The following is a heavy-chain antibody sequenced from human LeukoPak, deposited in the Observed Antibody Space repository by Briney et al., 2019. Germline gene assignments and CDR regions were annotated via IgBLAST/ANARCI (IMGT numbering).Heavy chain of an antibody. J-gene: IGHJ3*02. Sequence: KPSETLSLTCTVSGGSISSSSYYWSWIRQPAGKGLEWIGRIYTSGSTNYNPSLKSRVTMSVDTSKNQFSLKLSSVTAADTAVYYCARQSSSWYGPGVAFDIWGQGTMVTVSS. V-gene: IGHV4-61*02. D-gene: IGHD6-13*01. CDR3: ARQSSSWYGPGVAFDI. CDR1: GGSISSSSYY. CDR2: IYTSGST.